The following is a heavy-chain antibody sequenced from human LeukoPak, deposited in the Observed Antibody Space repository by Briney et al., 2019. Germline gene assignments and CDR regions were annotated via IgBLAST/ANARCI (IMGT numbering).Heavy chain of an antibody. V-gene: IGHV4-59*12. CDR3: ARDYYDSPRGDWFDP. D-gene: IGHD3-22*01. Sequence: SETLSLTCTVSGGSIVDYYWSWIRQPPGKGLEWIGYIYYSGSTNYNPSLKSRVTISVDTSENQLSLKLSSVTAADTAVYYCARDYYDSPRGDWFDPWGQGTLVTVSS. J-gene: IGHJ5*02. CDR2: IYYSGST. CDR1: GGSIVDYY.